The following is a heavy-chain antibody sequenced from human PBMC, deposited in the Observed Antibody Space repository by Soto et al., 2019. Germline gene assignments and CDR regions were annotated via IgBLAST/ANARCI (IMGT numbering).Heavy chain of an antibody. J-gene: IGHJ6*02. CDR1: GFTFSSYS. V-gene: IGHV3-48*01. D-gene: IGHD3-10*01. CDR3: AKAPPMVRPYYYGMDV. Sequence: GGSLRLSCAASGFTFSSYSMNWVRQAPGKGLEWVSYISSSSSTIYYADSVKGRFTISRDNAKNTLYLQMNSLRAEDTAVYYCAKAPPMVRPYYYGMDVWGQGTTVTVSS. CDR2: ISSSSSTI.